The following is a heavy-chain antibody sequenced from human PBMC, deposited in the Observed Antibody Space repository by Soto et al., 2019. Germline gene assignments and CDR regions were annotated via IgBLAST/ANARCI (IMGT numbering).Heavy chain of an antibody. CDR3: AHDAVVPAAMGWYNWFDP. V-gene: IGHV2-5*01. Sequence: QITLKASGATLVKPTHTLTLTCTFSGFPLSTSGVGVGWIRQPPGKALMGLALIYWNADKRYSPSLKSRLTITKDTSKNQVVLTMTEKDPVDTATYYCAHDAVVPAAMGWYNWFDPWGQGTLVTVSS. CDR1: GFPLSTSGVG. D-gene: IGHD2-2*01. CDR2: IYWNADK. J-gene: IGHJ5*02.